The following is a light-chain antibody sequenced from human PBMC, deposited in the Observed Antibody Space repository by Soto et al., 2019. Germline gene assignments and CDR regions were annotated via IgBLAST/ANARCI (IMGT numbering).Light chain of an antibody. V-gene: IGLV2-11*01. CDR1: TSDVGAYNL. CDR3: CSYAGNFIWV. CDR2: DVI. J-gene: IGLJ3*02. Sequence: QSALTQPRSVSGSPGQSITLSCDGSTSDVGAYNLVSWYQQHPGEAPKLMIYDVIKRPSGVPYRFSGSKSGNTASLTISGLQADDEADYYCCSYAGNFIWVFGGGTKLTLL.